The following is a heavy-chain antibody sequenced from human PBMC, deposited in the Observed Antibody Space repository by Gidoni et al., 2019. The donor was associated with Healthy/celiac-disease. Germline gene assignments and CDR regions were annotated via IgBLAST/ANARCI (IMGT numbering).Heavy chain of an antibody. CDR3: AKGEYYDFWSGYPTGYFDY. V-gene: IGHV3-23*01. J-gene: IGHJ4*02. CDR2: ISGSGGST. Sequence: EVQLLESGGGLVQPGGSLRLPCAASGFTFSSYAISWVRQAPGKGLEWVSAISGSGGSTYYADSVKGRFTISRDNSKNTLYLQMNSLRAEDTAVYYCAKGEYYDFWSGYPTGYFDYWGQGTLVTVSS. D-gene: IGHD3-3*01. CDR1: GFTFSSYA.